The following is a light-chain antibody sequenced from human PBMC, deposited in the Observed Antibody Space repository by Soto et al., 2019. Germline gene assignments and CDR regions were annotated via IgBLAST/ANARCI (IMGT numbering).Light chain of an antibody. J-gene: IGKJ1*01. Sequence: DIQMTQSPSSVSASVGDRVIITCRARQDISRSLAWYLQKPGKAPKLLIQVASSLQSGVPSRFSGTGSGTHFSLTISNLQPEDVATYYCQQAKNFPWTFGQGTKVEMK. CDR1: QDISRS. V-gene: IGKV1-12*01. CDR3: QQAKNFPWT. CDR2: VAS.